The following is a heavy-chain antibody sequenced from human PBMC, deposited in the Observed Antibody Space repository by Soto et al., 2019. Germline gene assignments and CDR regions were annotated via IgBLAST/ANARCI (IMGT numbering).Heavy chain of an antibody. CDR3: ARSYSTHYSNYVILDY. V-gene: IGHV1-2*04. Sequence: GASVKVCCKASGFTFTGYYMHWVRQAPGQGLEWMGWINPNSGGTNYAQKFQGWVTMTRDTSISTAYMELSRLRSDDTAVYYCARSYSTHYSNYVILDYWGQGTLVTVSS. J-gene: IGHJ4*02. CDR2: INPNSGGT. D-gene: IGHD4-4*01. CDR1: GFTFTGYY.